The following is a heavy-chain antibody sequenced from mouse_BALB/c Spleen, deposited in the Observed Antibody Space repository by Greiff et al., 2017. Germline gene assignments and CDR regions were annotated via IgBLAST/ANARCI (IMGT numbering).Heavy chain of an antibody. CDR3: ARAVVASYYYAMDY. CDR2: IDPFNGGT. V-gene: IGHV1S135*01. J-gene: IGHJ4*01. Sequence: VQLQQSGPELMKPGASVKISCKASGYSFTSYYMHWVKQSHGKSLEWIGYIDPFNGGTSYNQKFKGKATLTVDKSSSTAYMHLSSLTSEDSAVYYCARAVVASYYYAMDYWGQGTSVTVSS. CDR1: GYSFTSYY. D-gene: IGHD1-1*01.